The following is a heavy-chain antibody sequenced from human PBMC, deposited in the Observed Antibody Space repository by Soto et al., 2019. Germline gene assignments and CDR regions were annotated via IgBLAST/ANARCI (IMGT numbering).Heavy chain of an antibody. V-gene: IGHV3-30-3*01. D-gene: IGHD3-22*01. CDR3: ARDARAVYYYDSSGYSNWFDP. Sequence: XESLRLSCAASGFTFSSYSMHWVRQAPGKGLEWVAVISYDGSNKYYADSVKGRFTISRDNSKNTLYLQMNSLRAEDTAVYYCARDARAVYYYDSSGYSNWFDPWGQGTLVTVSS. CDR1: GFTFSSYS. J-gene: IGHJ5*02. CDR2: ISYDGSNK.